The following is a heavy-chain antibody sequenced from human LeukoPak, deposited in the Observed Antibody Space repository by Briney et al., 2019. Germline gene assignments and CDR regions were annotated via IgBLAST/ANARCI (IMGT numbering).Heavy chain of an antibody. D-gene: IGHD6-6*01. J-gene: IGHJ5*02. CDR3: SRRDYSSSSRGDWFDP. CDR1: GYSFTSYW. V-gene: IGHV5-51*01. Sequence: GESLKISCKGSGYSFTSYWIVWVRQMPGKGLEWMGIIYPGDSETTYSPSFQGQVSISVDKSISTAYLQWSSLKASDTAIYYCSRRDYSSSSRGDWFDPWGQGTLVTVSS. CDR2: IYPGDSET.